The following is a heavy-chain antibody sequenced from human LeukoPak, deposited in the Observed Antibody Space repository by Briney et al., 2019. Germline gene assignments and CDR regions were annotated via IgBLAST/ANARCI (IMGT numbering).Heavy chain of an antibody. J-gene: IGHJ5*02. Sequence: PSETLSLTCVISGGSISGSSYYWGWIRQPPGKGVEWIGSIYYSGSTYYSPSLKSRVTISLDTSKNQFSLNLTSVTATDTAVYSCAREGGDPRWLDPWGQGTLVTVSS. CDR3: AREGGDPRWLDP. CDR2: IYYSGST. CDR1: GGSISGSSYY. V-gene: IGHV4-39*07. D-gene: IGHD6-25*01.